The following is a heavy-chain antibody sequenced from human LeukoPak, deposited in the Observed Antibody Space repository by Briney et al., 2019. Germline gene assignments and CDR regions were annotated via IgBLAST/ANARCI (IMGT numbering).Heavy chain of an antibody. Sequence: SETLSLTCAVSGGSISSYYWSWIRQPPGKGLEWIGYIYYSGSTSYNPSLKSRVTILVDTSKNQFSLKLSSVTAADTAVYYCARHERDASLDHALDIWGQGTMVTVSS. J-gene: IGHJ3*02. CDR3: ARHERDASLDHALDI. CDR1: GGSISSYY. D-gene: IGHD5-24*01. V-gene: IGHV4-59*08. CDR2: IYYSGST.